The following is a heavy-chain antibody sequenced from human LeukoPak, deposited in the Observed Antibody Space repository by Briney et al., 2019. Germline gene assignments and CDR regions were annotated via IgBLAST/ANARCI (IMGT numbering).Heavy chain of an antibody. V-gene: IGHV3-30*15. J-gene: IGHJ4*02. CDR3: AREQGGSGWSGFDY. D-gene: IGHD6-19*01. CDR2: ISIDGSRQ. CDR1: GFTLRNYA. Sequence: PGGSLRLSYAPSIGFTLRNYAIHWVRQAPGKGLEWVAVISIDGSRQHYADFLVGRFTISRDNSKNTVSLQMSSLRTEDTAVYFCAREQGGSGWSGFDYWGQGTLVTVSS.